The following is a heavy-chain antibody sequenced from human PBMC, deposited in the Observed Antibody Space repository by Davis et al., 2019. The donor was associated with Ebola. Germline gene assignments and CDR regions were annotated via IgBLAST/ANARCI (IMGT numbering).Heavy chain of an antibody. CDR1: GAFISSGGYS. J-gene: IGHJ4*02. D-gene: IGHD2-2*01. CDR3: ARPSYPPK. Sequence: MPSETLSLTCAVSGAFISSGGYSWSWPRQPPGKGLEWIGYYYYTGSTYYNPSLQRRVTISIDTSKNQFSLKLSTVTAADTAVYYCARPSYPPKWGQGTLVTDSS. CDR2: YYYTGST. V-gene: IGHV4-30-4*07.